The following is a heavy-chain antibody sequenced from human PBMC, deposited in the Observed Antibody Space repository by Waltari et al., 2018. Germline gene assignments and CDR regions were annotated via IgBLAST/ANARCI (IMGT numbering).Heavy chain of an antibody. Sequence: EVQLVESGGGLVQPGRSLRLSCAASGFTFDDYAMHWVRQAPGKGLEWVSGISWNSGSRGYADSVKGRFTISRDNAKNSLYLQMNSLRAEDMALYYCAKAIGRAAAGTPFDYWGQGTLVTVSS. J-gene: IGHJ4*02. D-gene: IGHD6-13*01. V-gene: IGHV3-9*03. CDR2: ISWNSGSR. CDR3: AKAIGRAAAGTPFDY. CDR1: GFTFDDYA.